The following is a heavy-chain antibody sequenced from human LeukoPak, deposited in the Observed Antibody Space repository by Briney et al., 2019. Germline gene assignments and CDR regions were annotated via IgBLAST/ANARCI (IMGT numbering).Heavy chain of an antibody. Sequence: ASVKVSCKASGYTFNSYDISWVRQAPGQGLEWMAWISTYNGNTNYALKVQGRATMTADTSTSTAYMELRSLRSDDTAVYYCARVLRYDFWSAYYFDYWGQGTLVTVSS. V-gene: IGHV1-18*01. D-gene: IGHD3-3*01. CDR1: GYTFNSYD. CDR3: ARVLRYDFWSAYYFDY. CDR2: ISTYNGNT. J-gene: IGHJ4*02.